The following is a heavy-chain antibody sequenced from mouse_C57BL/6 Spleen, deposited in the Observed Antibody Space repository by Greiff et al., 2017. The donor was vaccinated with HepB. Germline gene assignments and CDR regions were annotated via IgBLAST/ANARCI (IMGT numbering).Heavy chain of an antibody. D-gene: IGHD2-5*01. V-gene: IGHV1-18*01. CDR2: INPNNGGT. CDR3: GRGWPYYSNHYAIDY. Sequence: EVQLQQSGPELVKPGASVKIPCKASGYTFTDYNMDWVKQSHGKSLEWIGDINPNNGGTIYNQKVKGKATLTADKSSSTAYMELRSLTSEDTAVYYCGRGWPYYSNHYAIDYWGQGTSVTVSS. J-gene: IGHJ4*01. CDR1: GYTFTDYN.